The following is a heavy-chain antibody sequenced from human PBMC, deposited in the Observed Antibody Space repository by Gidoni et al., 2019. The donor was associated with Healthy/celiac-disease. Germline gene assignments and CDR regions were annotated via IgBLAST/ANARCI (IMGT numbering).Heavy chain of an antibody. J-gene: IGHJ4*02. CDR1: GGSISSGSYY. Sequence: QVQLQESGPGLVKPSQPLSLTCTVSGGSISSGSYYWSWIRQPAGKGLEWIGRIYTSGSTNYNPALKSRVTISVDTSKNQFSLKLSSVTAADTAVYYCAREPNYYYDSSGYYPFDYWGQGTLVTVSS. D-gene: IGHD3-22*01. CDR3: AREPNYYYDSSGYYPFDY. V-gene: IGHV4-61*02. CDR2: IYTSGST.